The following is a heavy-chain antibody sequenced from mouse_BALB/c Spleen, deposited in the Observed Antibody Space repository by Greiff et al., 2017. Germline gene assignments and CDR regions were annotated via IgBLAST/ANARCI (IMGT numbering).Heavy chain of an antibody. CDR3: ARNYRYDEDYAMDY. J-gene: IGHJ4*01. D-gene: IGHD2-14*01. V-gene: IGHV1S126*01. CDR2: IDPSDSET. Sequence: VQLVESGPQLVRPGASVKISCKASGYSFTSYWMHWVKQRPGQGLEWIGMIDPSDSETRLNQKFKDKATLTVDKSSSTAYMQLSSPTSEDSAVYYCARNYRYDEDYAMDYWGQGTSVTVSS. CDR1: GYSFTSYW.